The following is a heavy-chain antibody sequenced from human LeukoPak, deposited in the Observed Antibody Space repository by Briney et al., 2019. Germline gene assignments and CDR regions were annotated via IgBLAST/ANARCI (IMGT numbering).Heavy chain of an antibody. V-gene: IGHV3-30*04. D-gene: IGHD1-26*01. CDR3: ARDHVVGATHFDY. Sequence: PGGSLRLSCAASGFTFSSYAMHWVRQAPGKGLEWLAVISYDGSNKYYADSVKGRFTISRDNSKNTLYLQMNSLRAEDTAVYYCARDHVVGATHFDYWGQGTLVTVSS. CDR2: ISYDGSNK. J-gene: IGHJ4*02. CDR1: GFTFSSYA.